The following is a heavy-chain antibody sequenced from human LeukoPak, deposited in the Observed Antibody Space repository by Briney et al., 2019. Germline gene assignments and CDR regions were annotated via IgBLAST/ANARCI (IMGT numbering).Heavy chain of an antibody. CDR3: ARDRSGVKYSGYDFDY. CDR1: GFTVSSNY. J-gene: IGHJ4*02. Sequence: SGGSLRLSCAASGFTVSSNYMSWVRQAPGKGLEWVAVISYDGSNKYYADSVKGRFTISRDNSKNTLYLQMNSLRAEDTAVYYCARDRSGVKYSGYDFDYWGQGTLVTVSS. D-gene: IGHD5-12*01. CDR2: ISYDGSNK. V-gene: IGHV3-30*03.